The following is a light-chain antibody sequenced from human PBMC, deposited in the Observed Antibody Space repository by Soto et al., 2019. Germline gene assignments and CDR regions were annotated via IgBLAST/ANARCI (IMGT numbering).Light chain of an antibody. J-gene: IGKJ1*01. CDR2: LGS. CDR1: QSLLHSNGYNY. CDR3: MQPLQSWT. V-gene: IGKV2-28*01. Sequence: DIVMTQSPLSLPVTPGEPASISCRSSQSLLHSNGYNYLDRYLQKPGQSPQLLIYLGSNRASGVPDRFSGSGSGTDFTLKISRVEAEDVGVYYCMQPLQSWTFGQGTKVDIK.